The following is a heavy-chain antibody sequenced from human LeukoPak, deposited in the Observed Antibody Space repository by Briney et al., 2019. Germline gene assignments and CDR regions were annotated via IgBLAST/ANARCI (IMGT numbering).Heavy chain of an antibody. CDR2: IFPSGGEI. J-gene: IGHJ4*02. CDR3: AKNRGAPL. V-gene: IGHV3-23*01. Sequence: GGSLRLSCEASGFTFSTFAMIWVRQPPGKGLEWVSSIFPSGGEIHYADSVRGRFTISRDNSKSTLSLQMNSLRVEDTAIYYCAKNRGAPLWGQGTLVTVSS. D-gene: IGHD2/OR15-2a*01. CDR1: GFTFSTFA.